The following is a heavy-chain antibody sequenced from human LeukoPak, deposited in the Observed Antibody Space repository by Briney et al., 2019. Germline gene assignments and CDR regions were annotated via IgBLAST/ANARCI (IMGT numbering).Heavy chain of an antibody. CDR3: ARGEGDYVYTLPDY. V-gene: IGHV4-39*07. J-gene: IGHJ4*02. D-gene: IGHD4-17*01. Sequence: SETLSLTCTVSGGSIRSSYYYWGWIRQPPGKGLEWIGSIYDSGSTYYNPSLKSRVTISVDTSKNQFSLKLSSVTAADTAVYYCARGEGDYVYTLPDYWGQGTLVTVSS. CDR1: GGSIRSSYYY. CDR2: IYDSGST.